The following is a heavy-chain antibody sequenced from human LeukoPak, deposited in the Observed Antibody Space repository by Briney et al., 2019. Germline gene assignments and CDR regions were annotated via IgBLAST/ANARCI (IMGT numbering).Heavy chain of an antibody. Sequence: ASVKVSCKASGGTFSSYAISWVRQAPGQGLEWMGGIIPIFGTANYAQKFQGRVTITADESASTAYMELSSLRSEDTAVYYCAREAVAGPYYFDYWGQGTLVTVSS. V-gene: IGHV1-69*13. D-gene: IGHD6-19*01. CDR3: AREAVAGPYYFDY. CDR2: IIPIFGTA. J-gene: IGHJ4*02. CDR1: GGTFSSYA.